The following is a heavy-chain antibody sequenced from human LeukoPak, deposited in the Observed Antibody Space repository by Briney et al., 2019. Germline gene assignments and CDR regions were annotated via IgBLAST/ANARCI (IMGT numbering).Heavy chain of an antibody. CDR3: ARLPYSSGWTYYFDY. Sequence: SETLSLTCTVSGGSISSYYWSWIRQSPGQGLEWIGYIYYSGSTNYNPSLKSRVTISVDTSKNQFSLKLSSVTAADTAVYYCARLPYSSGWTYYFDYWGQGTLVTVSS. V-gene: IGHV4-59*08. D-gene: IGHD6-19*01. CDR1: GGSISSYY. CDR2: IYYSGST. J-gene: IGHJ4*02.